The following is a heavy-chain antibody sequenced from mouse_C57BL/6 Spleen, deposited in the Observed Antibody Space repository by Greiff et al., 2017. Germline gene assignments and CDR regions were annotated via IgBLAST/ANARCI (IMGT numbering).Heavy chain of an antibody. Sequence: VQLQQPGAELVRPGSSVKLSCKASGYTFPSYWMDWVKPRPGPGLEWIGNIYPSDSETHYNQKFKGKATLTVAKSSSTAYLQLSSLTSEDSAVYYGARRFSWFAYWGQGTLVTVSA. CDR1: GYTFPSYW. CDR2: IYPSDSET. CDR3: ARRFSWFAY. V-gene: IGHV1-61*01. J-gene: IGHJ3*01.